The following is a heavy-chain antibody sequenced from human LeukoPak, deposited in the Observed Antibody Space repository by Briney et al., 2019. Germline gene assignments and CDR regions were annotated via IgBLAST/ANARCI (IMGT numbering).Heavy chain of an antibody. V-gene: IGHV1-69*13. Sequence: SVKVSCKASGYTFTSYGISWVRQAPGQGLEWMGGIIPIFGTANYAQKFQGRVTITADESTSTAYMELSSLRSEDTAVYYCARDPDYDFWSGYYMWGQGTLVTVSS. CDR2: IIPIFGTA. CDR1: GYTFTSYG. D-gene: IGHD3-3*01. CDR3: ARDPDYDFWSGYYM. J-gene: IGHJ4*02.